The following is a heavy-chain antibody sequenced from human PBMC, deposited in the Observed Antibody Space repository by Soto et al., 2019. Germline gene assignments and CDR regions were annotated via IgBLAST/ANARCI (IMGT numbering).Heavy chain of an antibody. CDR1: GGSISSSSYY. Sequence: SETLSLTCTVSGGSISSSSYYWGWIRQPPGKGLEWIGSIYYSGSTYYNPSLKSRVTISVDTSKNQFSLKLSSVTAADTAVYYCARQAVEGGWYSKEQMVTAILDYWGQGTLVTVSS. CDR2: IYYSGST. D-gene: IGHD2-21*02. CDR3: ARQAVEGGWYSKEQMVTAILDY. V-gene: IGHV4-39*01. J-gene: IGHJ4*02.